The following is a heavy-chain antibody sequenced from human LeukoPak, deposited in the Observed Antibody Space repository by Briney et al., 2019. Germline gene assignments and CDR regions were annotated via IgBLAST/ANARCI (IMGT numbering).Heavy chain of an antibody. Sequence: GASVKVSCKASGYTFTGYYMHWLRLAPGQGLGWMGWINPNSGATNYAQKFQGRVTMTRDTSISTAYMELSWLRSDDTAVYYCARVPTYKEPGGNWFDPWGQGTLVTVSS. CDR3: ARVPTYKEPGGNWFDP. D-gene: IGHD1-14*01. V-gene: IGHV1-2*02. J-gene: IGHJ5*02. CDR2: INPNSGAT. CDR1: GYTFTGYY.